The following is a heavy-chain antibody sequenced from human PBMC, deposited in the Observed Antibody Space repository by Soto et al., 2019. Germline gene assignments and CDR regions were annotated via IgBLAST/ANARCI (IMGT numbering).Heavy chain of an antibody. CDR1: GFTVSSNY. V-gene: IGHV3-53*01. CDR3: ARDSPAYYDILTGLSPYYGMDV. Sequence: PGGSLRLSCAASGFTVSSNYMSWVRQAPGKGLEWVSVIYSGGSTYYADSVKGRFTISRDNSKNTLYLQMNSLRAEDTAVYYCARDSPAYYDILTGLSPYYGMDVWGQGTTVTVSS. D-gene: IGHD3-9*01. CDR2: IYSGGST. J-gene: IGHJ6*02.